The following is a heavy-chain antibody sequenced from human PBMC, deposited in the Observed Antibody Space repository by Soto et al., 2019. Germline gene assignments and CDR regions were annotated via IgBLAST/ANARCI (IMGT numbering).Heavy chain of an antibody. D-gene: IGHD6-19*01. Sequence: QVKLQESGPGLVKPSQTLSLTCTVSGGSISSGGYYGSWIRQHPGKGLEWIGYIYYSGSTYYNPSLKSRVTISVDTSKNQFSLKLSSVTAADTAVYYCARARSSCCYFDYWGQGTLVIVSS. CDR3: ARARSSCCYFDY. V-gene: IGHV4-31*03. CDR1: GGSISSGGYY. J-gene: IGHJ4*02. CDR2: IYYSGST.